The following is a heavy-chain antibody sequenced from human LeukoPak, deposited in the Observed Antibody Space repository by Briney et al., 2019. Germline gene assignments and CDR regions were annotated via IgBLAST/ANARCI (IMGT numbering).Heavy chain of an antibody. D-gene: IGHD2-15*01. CDR1: GYTFSSHG. CDR3: ARDDLDCSGGNCYPDDF. V-gene: IGHV1-18*01. J-gene: IGHJ4*02. Sequence: ASLKVSCKASGYTFSSHGISWGRQAPGQRLEWMGRISAYNGNIKYAQKFQGRVTMTTDTSTSTAYMELRSLRSDDTAMYFCARDDLDCSGGNCYPDDFWGQGTLVTVSS. CDR2: ISAYNGNI.